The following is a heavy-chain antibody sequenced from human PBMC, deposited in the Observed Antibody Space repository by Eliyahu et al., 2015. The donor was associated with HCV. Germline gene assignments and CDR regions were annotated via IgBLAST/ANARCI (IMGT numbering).Heavy chain of an antibody. CDR3: AKRSRGGYDFDY. V-gene: IGHV3-21*01. D-gene: IGHD5-12*01. Sequence: EVQLVESGGGLVKPGGSLRLSCTASGFXFSNYGMDWVRLAPGKGLEWVSSISSGSLYMFYADSVRGRFTISRDNTKNSLYLQMNSLRVEDTALYYCAKRSRGGYDFDYWGQGTLVTVSS. CDR1: GFXFSNYG. J-gene: IGHJ4*02. CDR2: ISSGSLYM.